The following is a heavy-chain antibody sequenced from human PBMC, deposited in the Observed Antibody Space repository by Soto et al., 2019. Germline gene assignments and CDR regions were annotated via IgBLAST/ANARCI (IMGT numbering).Heavy chain of an antibody. CDR3: AKDLGYKNWFDP. J-gene: IGHJ5*02. Sequence: GGSLRLSCAASGFTFDDYGMHWVRQAPGKGLEWVAGISWNSGVIDYADSVKGRFTISRDNARNSLYLQMNSLRAEDTAVYFCAKDLGYKNWFDPWGQGTLVTVSS. V-gene: IGHV3-9*01. CDR1: GFTFDDYG. D-gene: IGHD1-20*01. CDR2: ISWNSGVI.